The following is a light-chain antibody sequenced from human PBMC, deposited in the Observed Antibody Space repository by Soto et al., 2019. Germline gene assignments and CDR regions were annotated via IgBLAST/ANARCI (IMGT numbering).Light chain of an antibody. CDR2: DAS. V-gene: IGKV3-11*01. CDR1: QSVSSH. Sequence: EIVMTQSPATLSVSPGERATLSCRASQSVSSHLAWYQQKPGQAPRLLIYDASNRATGIPARFSGSGSGTDFTLTISSLEPEDFAVYYCQQRSNWPSITFGQGTRLEIK. J-gene: IGKJ5*01. CDR3: QQRSNWPSIT.